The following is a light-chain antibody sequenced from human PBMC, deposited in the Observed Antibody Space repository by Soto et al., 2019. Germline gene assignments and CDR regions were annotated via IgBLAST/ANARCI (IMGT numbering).Light chain of an antibody. Sequence: DIQLTQSPSFLSASLGDRVTITCRASQGISSYLAWYQQRPGRAPKLLIHAASTLQSGVPSRCRGSGSGTEFTLTISSLQPEDFATYYCQQLDNFPRTFGQGTKVDIK. J-gene: IGKJ1*01. V-gene: IGKV1-9*01. CDR3: QQLDNFPRT. CDR2: AAS. CDR1: QGISSY.